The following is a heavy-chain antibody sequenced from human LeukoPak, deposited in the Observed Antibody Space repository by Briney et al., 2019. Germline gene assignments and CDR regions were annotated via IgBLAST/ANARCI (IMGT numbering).Heavy chain of an antibody. J-gene: IGHJ4*02. V-gene: IGHV1-2*02. CDR1: GYRFPSYY. CDR2: INPNNGAT. Sequence: GAPVKVSCKASGYRFPSYYIHWVRQAPGQGLEWMGWINPNNGATKYAQKFQGGVTLTTDTSLTTVFMELTWLTSDDTATYYCARDHGTDGTTFTLNFDCWGQGTLVTVSS. D-gene: IGHD1-1*01. CDR3: ARDHGTDGTTFTLNFDC.